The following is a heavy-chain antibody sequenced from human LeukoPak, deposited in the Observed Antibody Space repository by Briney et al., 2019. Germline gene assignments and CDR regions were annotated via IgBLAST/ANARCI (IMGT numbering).Heavy chain of an antibody. V-gene: IGHV3-9*03. CDR1: GFTFNAFA. J-gene: IGHJ2*01. D-gene: IGHD2-21*01. CDR2: INGNSAAI. Sequence: GGSLRLSCAASGFTFNAFAMHWVRQLPGKGLEWVPGINGNSAAIGYAASVKGRFTISRDNAKNSLYLQMNSLRPEDMGLYYCAKDIGPQVGIDWYFDLWGRGTLVTVSS. CDR3: AKDIGPQVGIDWYFDL.